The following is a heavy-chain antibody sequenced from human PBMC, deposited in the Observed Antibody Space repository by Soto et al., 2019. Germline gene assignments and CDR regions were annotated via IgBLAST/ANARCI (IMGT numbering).Heavy chain of an antibody. CDR1: GGSISSGGYS. D-gene: IGHD2-2*01. J-gene: IGHJ5*02. CDR2: IYHSGST. CDR3: ARVPDR. Sequence: PSETLSLTCAFSGGSISSGGYSWSWIRQPPGKGLEWIGYIYHSGSTYYNPSLKSRVTISVDRSKNQFSLKLSSVTAADTAVYYCARVPDRCGQGTLVTVSS. V-gene: IGHV4-30-2*01.